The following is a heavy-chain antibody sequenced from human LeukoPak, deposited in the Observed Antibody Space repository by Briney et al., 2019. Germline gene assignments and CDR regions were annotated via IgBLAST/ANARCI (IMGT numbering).Heavy chain of an antibody. J-gene: IGHJ4*02. V-gene: IGHV5-51*01. CDR2: IYPGDSDT. Sequence: GESLKISCKGSGYSFTSYWIGWVRQMPGKGLEWMGIIYPGDSDTRYSPSFQGQVTISADKSISTAYLQWSSLKASDTAMYYCARRIRIAVAGNPYYYLDYWGQGTLVTVSS. CDR1: GYSFTSYW. CDR3: ARRIRIAVAGNPYYYLDY. D-gene: IGHD6-19*01.